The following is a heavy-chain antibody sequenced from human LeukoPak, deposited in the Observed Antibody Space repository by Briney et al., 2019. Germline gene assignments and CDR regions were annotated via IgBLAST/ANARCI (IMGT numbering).Heavy chain of an antibody. J-gene: IGHJ4*02. CDR1: IGSFSGYH. CDR3: ARQGSISAFDF. D-gene: IGHD2-21*01. CDR2: IDHSGNT. V-gene: IGHV4-34*01. Sequence: PSETLSLTCAVYIGSFSGYHWSWIRQPPGRGLEWIGEIDHSGNTKHNPSLKSRVTISADTSKNQFSLELRTLSAADTAVYFCARQGSISAFDFWGRGTLVTVSS.